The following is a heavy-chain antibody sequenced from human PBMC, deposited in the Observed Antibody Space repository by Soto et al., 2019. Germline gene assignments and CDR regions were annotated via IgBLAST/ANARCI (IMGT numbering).Heavy chain of an antibody. CDR1: GGSISSGGHY. V-gene: IGHV4-30-2*01. Sequence: PSDTLSLTCTVSGGSISSGGHYWSWIRQPPGKGLEWIGYIYHSGSTYYNPSLKSRVTISVDRSKNQFSLKLSSVTAADTAVYYCARAMVRGGDNWFDPWGQGTLVNVSS. J-gene: IGHJ5*02. D-gene: IGHD3-10*01. CDR3: ARAMVRGGDNWFDP. CDR2: IYHSGST.